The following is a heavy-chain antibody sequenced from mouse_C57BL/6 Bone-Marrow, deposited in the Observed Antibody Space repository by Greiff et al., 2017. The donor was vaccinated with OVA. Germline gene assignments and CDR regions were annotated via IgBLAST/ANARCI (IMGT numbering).Heavy chain of an antibody. Sequence: QVHVKQSGAELVRPGASVTLSCKASGYTFTDYEMHWVKQTPVHGLEWIGAIDPETGGTAYNQKFKGKAILTADKSSSTAYMELRSLTSEDSAVYYCTRATGLDYWGQGTTLTVSS. CDR3: TRATGLDY. CDR2: IDPETGGT. CDR1: GYTFTDYE. D-gene: IGHD4-1*02. V-gene: IGHV1-15*01. J-gene: IGHJ2*01.